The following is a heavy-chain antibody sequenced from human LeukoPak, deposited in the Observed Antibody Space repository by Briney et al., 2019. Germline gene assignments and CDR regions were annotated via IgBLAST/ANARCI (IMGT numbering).Heavy chain of an antibody. J-gene: IGHJ4*02. D-gene: IGHD5-18*01. Sequence: GGSLRLSCASSGFTFSSYAMSWVRPAPGKGLEWVSAISGSGGSTYYADSVKGRFTISRDNSKNTLYLQMNSLRAEDTAVYYCAKDLNPWIQLWYLDYWGQGTLVTVSS. V-gene: IGHV3-23*01. CDR1: GFTFSSYA. CDR3: AKDLNPWIQLWYLDY. CDR2: ISGSGGST.